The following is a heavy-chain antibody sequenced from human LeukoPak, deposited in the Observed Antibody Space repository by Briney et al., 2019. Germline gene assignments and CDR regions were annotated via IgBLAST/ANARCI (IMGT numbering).Heavy chain of an antibody. CDR1: GGTISSYY. J-gene: IGHJ4*02. D-gene: IGHD4-17*01. Sequence: SETLSLTCTASGGTISSYYWSWVRQPAGKGLEWIGRLYTSGITNYNPSLKSRVTMSVDTSRNQFSLNLTSVTAADTAVYYCEADYGDYVGIDYWGQGTLVTVSS. CDR3: EADYGDYVGIDY. V-gene: IGHV4-4*07. CDR2: LYTSGIT.